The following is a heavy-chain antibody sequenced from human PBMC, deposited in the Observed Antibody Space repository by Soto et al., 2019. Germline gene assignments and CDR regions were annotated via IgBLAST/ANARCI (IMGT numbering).Heavy chain of an antibody. Sequence: PGESLKISCKASGYSFTTYWIGWVRQVPGKGLEWMGVIYPGDSDTRYSPSFQGQVTISADKSISTAYLRWSSLKASDTAMYYCARLGFEYDTLTAYYNVHHYYGLDVWGQGTSVTV. CDR1: GYSFTTYW. D-gene: IGHD3-9*01. V-gene: IGHV5-51*01. J-gene: IGHJ6*02. CDR2: IYPGDSDT. CDR3: ARLGFEYDTLTAYYNVHHYYGLDV.